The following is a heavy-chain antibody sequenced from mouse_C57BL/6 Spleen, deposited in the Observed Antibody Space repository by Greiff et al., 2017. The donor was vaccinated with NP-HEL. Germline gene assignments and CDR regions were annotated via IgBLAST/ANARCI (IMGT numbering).Heavy chain of an antibody. Sequence: VQLQQSGPELVKPGASVKISCKASGYSFTSYYIHWVKQRPGQGLEWIGWIYPGCGNTKYNEKFKGKATLTADTSSSTAYMQLSSLTSEDTAVYYCARDYGSIFFDYWGQGTTLTVSS. V-gene: IGHV1-66*01. CDR1: GYSFTSYY. CDR2: IYPGCGNT. D-gene: IGHD1-1*01. CDR3: ARDYGSIFFDY. J-gene: IGHJ2*01.